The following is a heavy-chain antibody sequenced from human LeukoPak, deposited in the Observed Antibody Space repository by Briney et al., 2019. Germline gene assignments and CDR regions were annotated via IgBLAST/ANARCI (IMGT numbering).Heavy chain of an antibody. CDR1: GFTFSSYG. Sequence: HPGGSLRLSCAASGFTFSSYGMHWVRQAPGEGLKWVAVISYDGSNKYYADSVKGRFTISRDNSKNTLYLQMNSLRAEDTAVYYCARPRMIVVVTAGFDYWGQGTLVTVSS. CDR3: ARPRMIVVVTAGFDY. CDR2: ISYDGSNK. J-gene: IGHJ4*02. V-gene: IGHV3-30*03. D-gene: IGHD3-22*01.